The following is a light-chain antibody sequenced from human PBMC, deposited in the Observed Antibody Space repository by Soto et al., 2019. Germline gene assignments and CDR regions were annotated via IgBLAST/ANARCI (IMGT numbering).Light chain of an antibody. Sequence: QLVLTQPPSASASLGASVKLTCTLSRGHHSYAIAWHQQQPEKGPRYLMKLNSDGSHSKGDGIPDRFSGSSSGAERYLTIYSLQSEDEADYYCQTWSTDIRVFGGGTKLTVL. V-gene: IGLV4-69*01. CDR3: QTWSTDIRV. J-gene: IGLJ3*02. CDR2: LNSDGSH. CDR1: RGHHSYA.